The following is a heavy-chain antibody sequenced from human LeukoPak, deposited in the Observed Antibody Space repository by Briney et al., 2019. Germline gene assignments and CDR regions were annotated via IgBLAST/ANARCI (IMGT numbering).Heavy chain of an antibody. CDR2: IYTSGST. CDR1: GGSISSYY. V-gene: IGHV4-4*07. D-gene: IGHD3-10*01. Sequence: PSETLSLTCTVSGGSISSYYWSWIRQPAGKGLEWIGRIYTSGSTKYNPSLKSRVTMSVDTSKNQLFLRLTSVTAADTALYYCARGSQNYYNPFDNWGQGTLATVSS. CDR3: ARGSQNYYNPFDN. J-gene: IGHJ4*02.